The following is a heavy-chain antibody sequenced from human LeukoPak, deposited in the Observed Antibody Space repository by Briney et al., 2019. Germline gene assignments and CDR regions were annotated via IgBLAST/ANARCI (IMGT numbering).Heavy chain of an antibody. V-gene: IGHV3-30*14. Sequence: GRSLRLSCAASGFTFSSYAMHWVRQAPGKGLEWVAVISYDGSNKYYADSVKGRFTISRDNSKNTLYLQMNSLRAEDTAVYYCARLYGSGDYWGQGTLVTVSS. J-gene: IGHJ4*02. CDR3: ARLYGSGDY. CDR1: GFTFSSYA. D-gene: IGHD3-10*01. CDR2: ISYDGSNK.